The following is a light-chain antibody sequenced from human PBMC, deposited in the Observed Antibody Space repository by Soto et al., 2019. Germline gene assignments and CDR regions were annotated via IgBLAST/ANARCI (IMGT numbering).Light chain of an antibody. CDR2: GSF. J-gene: IGKJ4*01. CDR3: QQSGSTLFT. V-gene: IGKV3-20*01. Sequence: EVVLTQSPGTLSLPPGERATLSCRASQTVSSNYLAWYQQKPDQAPRLLIYGSFNRAPGIPHRFSGSGSGTDFTLTISRLEPEDFAVYYCQQSGSTLFTFGGGTKVE. CDR1: QTVSSNY.